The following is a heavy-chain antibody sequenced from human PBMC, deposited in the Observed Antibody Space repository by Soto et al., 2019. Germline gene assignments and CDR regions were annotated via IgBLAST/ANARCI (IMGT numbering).Heavy chain of an antibody. J-gene: IGHJ6*02. CDR3: ARANGKRVPAATKSNYYYYGMDV. CDR2: IKQDGSEK. D-gene: IGHD2-2*01. Sequence: GGSLRLSCAASGFTFSSYWMSWVRQAPGKGLEWVANIKQDGSEKYYVDSVKGRFTISRDNAKNSLYLQMNSLRAEDTAVYYCARANGKRVPAATKSNYYYYGMDVWGQGTTVTVSS. CDR1: GFTFSSYW. V-gene: IGHV3-7*05.